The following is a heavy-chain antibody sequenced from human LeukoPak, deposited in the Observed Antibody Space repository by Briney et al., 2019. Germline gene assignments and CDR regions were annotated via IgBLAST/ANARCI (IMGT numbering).Heavy chain of an antibody. CDR1: DGSISSYY. D-gene: IGHD3-10*01. V-gene: IGHV4-59*01. CDR2: IYHRGSA. Sequence: SETLSLTCTVSDGSISSYYWTWIRQPPGKGLEWIGYIYHRGSANYSPSLKSRVTISVDTSKNQFSLTLSSVTAADAAVYYCARAGDYYVSGSYLGYWGQGTLVTVSS. CDR3: ARAGDYYVSGSYLGY. J-gene: IGHJ4*02.